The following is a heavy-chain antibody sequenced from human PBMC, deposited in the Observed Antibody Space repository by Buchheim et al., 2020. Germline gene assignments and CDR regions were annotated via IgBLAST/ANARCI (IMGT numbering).Heavy chain of an antibody. J-gene: IGHJ4*02. Sequence: QVQLVQSGAEVKKPGASVKVSCKASGYTFTSYYMHWVRQAPGQGLEWMGIINPNGYSTSYAQKFQDRVTMTRDTSTSTVYMELTSLRSEDTAAYYCARSRYVSGSSAVDFDYWGQGTL. CDR3: ARSRYVSGSSAVDFDY. CDR1: GYTFTSYY. CDR2: INPNGYST. V-gene: IGHV1-46*01. D-gene: IGHD5-12*01.